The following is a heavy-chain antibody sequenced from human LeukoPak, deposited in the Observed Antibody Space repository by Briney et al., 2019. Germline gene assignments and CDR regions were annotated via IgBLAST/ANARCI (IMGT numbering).Heavy chain of an antibody. Sequence: SETLSLTCTVSGYSISSGYYWGWIRQPPGKGLEWIGSIYHSGSTYYNPSLKSRVTISVDTSKNQFSLKLSSVTAADTAVYYCARDNYDFWSGYYGGKGYFDYWGQGILVTVSS. D-gene: IGHD3-3*01. CDR3: ARDNYDFWSGYYGGKGYFDY. J-gene: IGHJ4*02. CDR1: GYSISSGYY. V-gene: IGHV4-38-2*02. CDR2: IYHSGST.